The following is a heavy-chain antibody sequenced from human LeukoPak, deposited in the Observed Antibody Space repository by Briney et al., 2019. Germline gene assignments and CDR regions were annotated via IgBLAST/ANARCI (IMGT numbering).Heavy chain of an antibody. CDR1: EYTFTSYY. J-gene: IGHJ6*03. D-gene: IGHD3-3*01. CDR3: ALSTIFGVVKASYMDV. CDR2: INPSGGST. Sequence: ASVKVSCKAFEYTFTSYYMHWVRQAPGQGLEWMGIINPSGGSTSYAQKFQGRVTMTEDTSTDTAYMELSSLRSEDTAVYYCALSTIFGVVKASYMDVWGKGTTVTVSS. V-gene: IGHV1-46*01.